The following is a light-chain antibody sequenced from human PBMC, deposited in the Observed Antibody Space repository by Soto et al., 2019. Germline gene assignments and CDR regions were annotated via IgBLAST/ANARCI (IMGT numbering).Light chain of an antibody. CDR2: WAS. CDR3: QQYYGTPLT. CDR1: QNILYSSDNKNY. J-gene: IGKJ4*01. Sequence: DIVMTQSPDSLTVSLGERATINCKSSQNILYSSDNKNYLAWFQQKPGQSTKLLIYWASTRESGVPDRFSGSGSRTDFTLTISSMQAEDVAVYYCQQYYGTPLTFGGGTKVDIK. V-gene: IGKV4-1*01.